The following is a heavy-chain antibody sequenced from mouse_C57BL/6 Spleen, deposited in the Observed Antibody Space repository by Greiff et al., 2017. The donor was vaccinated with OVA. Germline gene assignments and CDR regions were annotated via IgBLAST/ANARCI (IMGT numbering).Heavy chain of an antibody. V-gene: IGHV1-69*01. D-gene: IGHD1-3*01. CDR2: IDPSDSYT. CDR3: ARYLSGYYGYFDV. Sequence: QVQLQQPGAELVMPGASVKLSCTASGYTFTSYWMHWVKQRPGQGLEWIGEIDPSDSYTNYHQKFKGKSTLTVDKSSSTAYMQLSSLTSEDSAVYYCARYLSGYYGYFDVWGTGTTVTVSS. J-gene: IGHJ1*03. CDR1: GYTFTSYW.